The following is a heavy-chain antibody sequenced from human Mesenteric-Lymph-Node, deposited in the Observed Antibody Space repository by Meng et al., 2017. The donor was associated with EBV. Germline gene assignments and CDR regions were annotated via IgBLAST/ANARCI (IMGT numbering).Heavy chain of an antibody. CDR2: TIPVLGTT. CDR1: GACFGCMP. D-gene: IGHD2-21*01. J-gene: IGHJ4*02. Sequence: QVRLVRFGPGARHPGPTCTVSCTASGACFGCMPVSWVLQAPGQGLGWMGGTIPVLGTTTYAQSFQGRVAITAADESTTTVYMEVRSLKPEDTAIYFCTSGSGTYSPFAFWGQGTLVTVSS. V-gene: IGHV1-69*01. CDR3: TSGSGTYSPFAF.